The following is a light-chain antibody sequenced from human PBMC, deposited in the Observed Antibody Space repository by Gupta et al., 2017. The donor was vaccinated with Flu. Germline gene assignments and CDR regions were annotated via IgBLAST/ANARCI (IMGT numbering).Light chain of an antibody. J-gene: IGKJ1*01. V-gene: IGKV1-39*01. CDR1: QSISSY. Sequence: DIQMTQSPSSLSASVGDRVTITCRASQSISSYLNWYQQKPGKAPKLLIYAASSLQSGVPSRFSGSGSGTDFTLTSSRLQTEDFATYYGQQSYRESTFGQGTKVEIK. CDR2: AAS. CDR3: QQSYREST.